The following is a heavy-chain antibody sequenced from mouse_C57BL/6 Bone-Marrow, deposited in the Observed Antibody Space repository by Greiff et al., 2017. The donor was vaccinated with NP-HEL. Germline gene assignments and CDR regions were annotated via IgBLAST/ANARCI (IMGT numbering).Heavy chain of an antibody. CDR2: INPNNGGT. CDR3: ARRHERYFDV. Sequence: VQLQQSGPELVKPGASVKISCKASGYTFTDYYMNWVKQSHGKSLEWIGDINPNNGGTSYNQKFKGKATLTVDKSSSTAYMELRSLTSEDSAVYYCARRHERYFDVWGTGTTVTVSS. CDR1: GYTFTDYY. J-gene: IGHJ1*03. V-gene: IGHV1-26*01.